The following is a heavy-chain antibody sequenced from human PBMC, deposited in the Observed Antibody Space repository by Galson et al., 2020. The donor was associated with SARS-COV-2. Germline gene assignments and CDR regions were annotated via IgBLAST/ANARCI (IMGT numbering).Heavy chain of an antibody. D-gene: IGHD2-15*01. CDR1: GFAFSTFT. Sequence: GESLKISCTASGFAFSTFTMNWVRQAPGKGLEWVSSITSSSAYIFYADSVKGRFTISRDNAKNSLYLQMSSLRAEDTAVYYCARDLGGSDIYYYYYYMDVWGKGTTVTVSS. J-gene: IGHJ6*03. V-gene: IGHV3-21*01. CDR2: ITSSSAYI. CDR3: ARDLGGSDIYYYYYYMDV.